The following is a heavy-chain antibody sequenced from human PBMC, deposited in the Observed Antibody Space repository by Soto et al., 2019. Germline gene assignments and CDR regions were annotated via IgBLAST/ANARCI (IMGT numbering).Heavy chain of an antibody. Sequence: GGSLRLSCAASGFTFSDYSMNWVRQAPGKGLEWVAHISASTNTIYYADSVKGRFTISRDNAGDSLYLQMGSLTDEDTAVYYCVRPYELGPVTKAFFEYWGLGALVTVS. J-gene: IGHJ4*02. CDR1: GFTFSDYS. CDR2: ISASTNTI. V-gene: IGHV3-48*02. CDR3: VRPYELGPVTKAFFEY. D-gene: IGHD4-17*01.